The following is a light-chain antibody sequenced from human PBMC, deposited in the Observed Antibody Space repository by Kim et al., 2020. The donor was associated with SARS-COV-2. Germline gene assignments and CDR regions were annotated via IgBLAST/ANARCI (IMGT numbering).Light chain of an antibody. CDR2: KAS. Sequence: DIQMTQSPSTLSASVGDRVTITCRASQSISGWLAWYQQRPGKAPKLLIYKASSLESGVPSRFSGSGSGTEFTLTISSLQPDDFATYYCQQYSTYLTWTFGQGTKVDIK. J-gene: IGKJ1*01. V-gene: IGKV1-5*03. CDR1: QSISGW. CDR3: QQYSTYLTWT.